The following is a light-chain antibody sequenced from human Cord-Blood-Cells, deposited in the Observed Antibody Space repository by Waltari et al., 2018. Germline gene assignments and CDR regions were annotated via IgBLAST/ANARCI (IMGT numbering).Light chain of an antibody. V-gene: IGLV3-21*04. CDR1: NIGSKS. CDR2: YDS. J-gene: IGLJ1*01. Sequence: SYVLTQPPSVSVAPGKTARITCGGNNIGSKSVHWYQQKPRQAPVLVIYYDSDRPSGIPERFSGSNSGNTATLTISRVEAGDEADYYCQVWDSSSDHYVFGTGTKVTVL. CDR3: QVWDSSSDHYV.